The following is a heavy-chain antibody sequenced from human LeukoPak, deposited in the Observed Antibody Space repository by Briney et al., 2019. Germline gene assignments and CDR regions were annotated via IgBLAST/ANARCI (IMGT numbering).Heavy chain of an antibody. CDR1: GFTFRSYE. CDR3: ARGFGPTY. D-gene: IGHD3-16*01. V-gene: IGHV3-48*03. J-gene: IGHJ4*02. Sequence: GGSLRLSCAASGFTFRSYEMNWVRQAPGKGLEWVSYISSGGSTRSYADSVKGRFTISRDNAKNSLYLQMNSLRAEDTAVYYCARGFGPTYWGQGTLVTVSS. CDR2: ISSGGSTR.